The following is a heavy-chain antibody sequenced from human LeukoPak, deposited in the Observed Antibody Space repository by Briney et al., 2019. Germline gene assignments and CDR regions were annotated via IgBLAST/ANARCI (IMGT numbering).Heavy chain of an antibody. Sequence: GGSLRLSCTASGFAFSTNWMAWVRQAPGKGLEWVANRKEDGSETYYVDSVKGRFTISRYNAKNSVYLQMSSLRAEDTAVYYCARDPDCTTTSCLDYWGPGTLVTVSS. J-gene: IGHJ4*02. CDR1: GFAFSTNW. CDR2: RKEDGSET. CDR3: ARDPDCTTTSCLDY. D-gene: IGHD2-2*01. V-gene: IGHV3-7*03.